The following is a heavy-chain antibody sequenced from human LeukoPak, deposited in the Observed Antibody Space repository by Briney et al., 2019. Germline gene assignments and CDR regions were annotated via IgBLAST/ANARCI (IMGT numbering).Heavy chain of an antibody. CDR1: GYGFTSYW. V-gene: IGHV5-51*01. CDR3: ARQGDCSSTSCYPYHYYMDV. CDR2: IYPGDSDT. Sequence: GESLKISCKGSGYGFTSYWISWVRRMPGKGLEWMGIIYPGDSDTRYSPSFQGQVTISADKSISTAYLQWSSLKASDTAMYYCARQGDCSSTSCYPYHYYMDVWGKGTTVTVSS. D-gene: IGHD2-2*01. J-gene: IGHJ6*03.